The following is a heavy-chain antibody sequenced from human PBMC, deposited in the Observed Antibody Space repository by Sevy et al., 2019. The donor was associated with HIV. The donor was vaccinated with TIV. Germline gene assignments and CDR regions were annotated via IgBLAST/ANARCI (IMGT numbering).Heavy chain of an antibody. CDR1: GFTFSSYW. J-gene: IGHJ3*02. D-gene: IGHD6-13*01. CDR2: INSVGSDT. Sequence: GGSLRLSCAASGFTFSSYWMHWVRQAPGKGLVWVSRINSVGSDTHYADSVKGRFTISRDNAEKTLYLQMNSLRAEDTALYFCARDSSARSDSGLSSSWVFAFDIRGLGTMVTVSS. V-gene: IGHV3-74*01. CDR3: ARDSSARSDSGLSSSWVFAFDI.